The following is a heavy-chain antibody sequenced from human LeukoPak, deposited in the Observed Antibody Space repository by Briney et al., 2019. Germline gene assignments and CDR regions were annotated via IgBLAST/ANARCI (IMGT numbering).Heavy chain of an antibody. CDR3: ARTPLSSGWYGGDY. Sequence: GASVKVSCKASGYTFTSYAMHWVRQAPGQRLEWMGWINAGNGNTKYSQKFQGRVTITRDTSTSTAYMELSSLRSEDTAVYYCARTPLSSGWYGGDYWGQGTLVTVSS. D-gene: IGHD6-19*01. CDR2: INAGNGNT. V-gene: IGHV1-3*01. CDR1: GYTFTSYA. J-gene: IGHJ4*02.